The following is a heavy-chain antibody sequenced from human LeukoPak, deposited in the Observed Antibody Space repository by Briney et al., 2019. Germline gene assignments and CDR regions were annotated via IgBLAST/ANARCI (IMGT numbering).Heavy chain of an antibody. J-gene: IGHJ6*02. CDR2: MNPNRGNT. D-gene: IGHD3-22*01. V-gene: IGHV1-8*01. Sequence: ASVKVSCKASGYTFTSYDINWVRQATGQGLEWMGWMNPNRGNTGYAQKFQGRVTMTRNTSISTAYMALSSLRSEDTAVYYCARGNPIVVVISLYYYYGMDVWGQGTTVTVSS. CDR1: GYTFTSYD. CDR3: ARGNPIVVVISLYYYYGMDV.